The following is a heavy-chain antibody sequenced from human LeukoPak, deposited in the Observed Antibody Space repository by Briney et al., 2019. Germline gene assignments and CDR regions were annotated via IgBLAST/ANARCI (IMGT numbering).Heavy chain of an antibody. V-gene: IGHV3-11*01. D-gene: IGHD6-13*01. J-gene: IGHJ3*02. CDR2: ISSSGSNV. Sequence: GGSLRLSCGASGFTFSAYHMSWIRQARGKGLEWVSYISSSGSNVYYADSVKGRFTISRDNAKNSLFLEMNSLRAEDTAVYYCARRSLAAAGTLSDAFDIWGQGTMVTVSS. CDR3: ARRSLAAAGTLSDAFDI. CDR1: GFTFSAYH.